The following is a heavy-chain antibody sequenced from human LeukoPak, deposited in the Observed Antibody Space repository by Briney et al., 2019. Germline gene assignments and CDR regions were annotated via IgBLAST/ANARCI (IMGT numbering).Heavy chain of an antibody. CDR1: GGSISSYY. V-gene: IGHV4-4*07. J-gene: IGHJ4*02. Sequence: SETLSLTCTVSGGSISSYYWSWIRQPAGKGLEWIGRIYTSGSTNYNPSLKSRVTMSVDTSKNQFSLKPSSVTAADTAVYYCARRAYCGGDCYLNWGQGTLVTVSS. D-gene: IGHD2-21*01. CDR3: ARRAYCGGDCYLN. CDR2: IYTSGST.